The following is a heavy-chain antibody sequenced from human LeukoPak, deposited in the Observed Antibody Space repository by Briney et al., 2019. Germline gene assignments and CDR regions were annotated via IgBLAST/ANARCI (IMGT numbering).Heavy chain of an antibody. V-gene: IGHV3-11*01. D-gene: IGHD3-9*01. CDR3: ARVRANFDWLLLSYGMDV. J-gene: IGHJ6*02. CDR2: ISNSGSTI. CDR1: GFTFSDYY. Sequence: GGSLRLSCAASGFTFSDYYISWIRQAPGKGLEWISYISNSGSTIYYADSVKGRFTISRDNAKNSLYLQMNSLRAEDTAVYYCARVRANFDWLLLSYGMDVWGQGTTVTVSS.